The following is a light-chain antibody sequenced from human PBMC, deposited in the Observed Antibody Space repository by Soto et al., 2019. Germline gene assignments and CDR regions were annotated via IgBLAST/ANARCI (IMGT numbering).Light chain of an antibody. CDR1: SGSIASNY. CDR3: QSYDSISQV. Sequence: NFMLTQPHSVSESPGKTVTISCTGSSGSIASNYVQWFQQRPGSAPTTVISKNDQRPSGVPDRFSGSIDISSNSASLTISGLKTEDEADYYCQSYDSISQVFGGGTKLTVL. J-gene: IGLJ3*02. V-gene: IGLV6-57*02. CDR2: KND.